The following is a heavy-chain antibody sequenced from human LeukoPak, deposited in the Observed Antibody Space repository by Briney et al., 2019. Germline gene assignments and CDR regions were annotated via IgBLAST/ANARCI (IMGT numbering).Heavy chain of an antibody. J-gene: IGHJ2*01. V-gene: IGHV4-4*09. CDR1: GGSISSHY. CDR2: IYTSGST. D-gene: IGHD3-16*01. CDR3: ARLAQLGLDL. Sequence: SETLSLTCTVSGGSISSHYWSWIRQPPGKGLEWIGYIYTSGSTNYNPSLKSRVTISVDTSKNQFSLKLSSVTAADTAVYYCARLAQLGLDLWGRGTLVTVSS.